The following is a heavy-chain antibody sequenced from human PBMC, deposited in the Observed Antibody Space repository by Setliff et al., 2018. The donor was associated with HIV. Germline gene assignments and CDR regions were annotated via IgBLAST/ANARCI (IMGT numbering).Heavy chain of an antibody. V-gene: IGHV1-69*13. J-gene: IGHJ6*03. D-gene: IGHD3-10*02. CDR3: ARIVRPSYYYYYYMDV. CDR2: IIPIFNTA. CDR1: GYTFTNYG. Sequence: ASVKVSCKASGYTFTNYGISWVRQAPGQGLEWMGGIIPIFNTANYAQKFQGRVTITADESTSTAYMELSSLRSEDTAVYYCARIVRPSYYYYYYMDVWGKGTTVTVSS.